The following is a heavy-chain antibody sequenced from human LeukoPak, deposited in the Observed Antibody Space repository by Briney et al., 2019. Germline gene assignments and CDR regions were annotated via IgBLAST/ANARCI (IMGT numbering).Heavy chain of an antibody. CDR1: GYTLTELS. J-gene: IGHJ3*02. V-gene: IGHV1-24*01. CDR3: ATLPPSPVDTAMVRAFDI. D-gene: IGHD5-18*01. Sequence: GASVKVSCKVSGYTLTELSMHWVRQAPGKGLEWMGGFDPEDGETIYAQKFQGRVTMTEDTSTDTAYMELSSLRSEDTAVYYCATLPPSPVDTAMVRAFDIWGQGTMVTVSS. CDR2: FDPEDGET.